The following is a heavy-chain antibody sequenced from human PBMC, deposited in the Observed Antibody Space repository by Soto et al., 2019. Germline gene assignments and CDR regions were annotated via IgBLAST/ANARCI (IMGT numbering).Heavy chain of an antibody. CDR3: VRAAGYSGYDYVYYYGMDV. Sequence: QVQLVESGGGVVQPGRSLRLSCAASGFTFSSYGMHRVRQAPGKGLEWVALVWYDGGNKYYVDSVKGRFTISRDNSKNTLYLEMNSLRDEDTAVYYCVRAAGYSGYDYVYYYGMDVWGQGTTVTVSS. CDR1: GFTFSSYG. D-gene: IGHD5-12*01. V-gene: IGHV3-33*01. J-gene: IGHJ6*02. CDR2: VWYDGGNK.